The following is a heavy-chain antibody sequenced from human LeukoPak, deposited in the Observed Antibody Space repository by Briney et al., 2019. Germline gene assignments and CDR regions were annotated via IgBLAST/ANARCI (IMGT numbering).Heavy chain of an antibody. CDR1: GFTFSGSA. Sequence: GGSLRLSCAASGFTFSGSAMHWVRQASGKGLEWVGRIRSKANSYATAYAASVKGRFTIPRDDSKNTAYLQMNSLKTEDTAVYYCTNGGVTATDHDAFDIWGQGTMVTVSS. CDR3: TNGGVTATDHDAFDI. V-gene: IGHV3-73*01. J-gene: IGHJ3*02. D-gene: IGHD2-21*02. CDR2: IRSKANSYAT.